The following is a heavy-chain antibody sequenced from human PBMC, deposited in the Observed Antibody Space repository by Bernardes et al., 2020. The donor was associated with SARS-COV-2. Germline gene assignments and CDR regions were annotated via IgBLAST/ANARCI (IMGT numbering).Heavy chain of an antibody. CDR3: ARDSYDYIWGSYRMFDY. D-gene: IGHD3-16*02. CDR1: GFTFSSYW. J-gene: IGHJ4*02. CDR2: IKQDGSEK. Sequence: GSLRLSCAASGFTFSSYWMSWVRQAPGKGLEWVANIKQDGSEKYYVDSVKGRFTISRDNAKNSLYLQMNSLRAEDTAVYYCARDSYDYIWGSYRMFDYWGQGTLVTVSS. V-gene: IGHV3-7*01.